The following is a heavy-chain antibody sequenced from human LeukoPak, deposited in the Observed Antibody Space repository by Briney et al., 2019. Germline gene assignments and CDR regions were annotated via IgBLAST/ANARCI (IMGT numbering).Heavy chain of an antibody. D-gene: IGHD2-2*01. Sequence: ASETLSLTCAVYGGSFSGYYWSWIRQPPGKGLEWIGEINHSGSTNYNPSLKSRVTISVDTSKNQFSLKLSSVTAADTAVYYCARGREELVVPAYYFDYWGQGTLVTVSS. CDR3: ARGREELVVPAYYFDY. J-gene: IGHJ4*02. CDR1: GGSFSGYY. V-gene: IGHV4-34*01. CDR2: INHSGST.